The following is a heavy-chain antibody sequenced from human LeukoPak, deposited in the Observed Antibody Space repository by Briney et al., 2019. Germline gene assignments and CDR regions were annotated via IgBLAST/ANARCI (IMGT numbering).Heavy chain of an antibody. D-gene: IGHD3-22*01. Sequence: PGRSLRLSCATSGFTFDDFAMHWVRQAPGKGLEWVSHISWNSDTIMYADSVKGRFTISRDNAKNSLYLQISSLRDEDTAFYYCAKDIDSAGYGAFEIWGQGTAVTVSS. CDR3: AKDIDSAGYGAFEI. V-gene: IGHV3-9*01. J-gene: IGHJ3*02. CDR2: ISWNSDTI. CDR1: GFTFDDFA.